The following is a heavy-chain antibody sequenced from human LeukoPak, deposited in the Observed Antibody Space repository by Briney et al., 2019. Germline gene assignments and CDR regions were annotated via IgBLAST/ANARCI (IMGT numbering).Heavy chain of an antibody. D-gene: IGHD5-24*01. CDR1: GGSISSGDYY. V-gene: IGHV4-30-4*08. J-gene: IGHJ4*02. CDR3: ARLVGGSRWLQYDFDS. Sequence: SQTLSLTCTVSGGSISSGDYYWRWIRQPPGKGLEWIGYIYYSGSTYYNPSLKSRFTISVDTSKNQFSLKLSSVTAADTAVYYCARLVGGSRWLQYDFDSWGQGTLVTVSS. CDR2: IYYSGST.